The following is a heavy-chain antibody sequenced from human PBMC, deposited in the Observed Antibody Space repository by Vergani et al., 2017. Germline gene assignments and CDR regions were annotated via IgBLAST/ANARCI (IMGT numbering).Heavy chain of an antibody. CDR2: IYTSGST. V-gene: IGHV4-4*07. J-gene: IGHJ4*02. Sequence: QVQLRESGPGLVKPSETLSLTCTVSGGSISSYYWSWIRQPAGKGLEWIGRIYTSGSTNYNPSLKSRVTISVDTSKNQFSLKLSSVTAADTAVYYCARDSRYYYGSGSYYPHYFDYWGQGTLVTVSS. CDR3: ARDSRYYYGSGSYYPHYFDY. D-gene: IGHD3-10*01. CDR1: GGSISSYY.